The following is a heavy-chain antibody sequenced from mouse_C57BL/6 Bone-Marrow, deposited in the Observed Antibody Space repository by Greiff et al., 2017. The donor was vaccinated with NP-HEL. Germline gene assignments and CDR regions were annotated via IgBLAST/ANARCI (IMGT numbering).Heavy chain of an antibody. D-gene: IGHD1-1*01. Sequence: EVNVVESGGGLVKPGGSLKLSCAASGFTFSSYAMSWVRQTPEKRLEWVATISDGGSYTYYPDNVKGRFTISRDNAKNNLYLQMSHLKSEDTAMYYCARGGYYGSSDYFDYWGQGTTLTVSS. V-gene: IGHV5-4*03. CDR1: GFTFSSYA. J-gene: IGHJ2*01. CDR2: ISDGGSYT. CDR3: ARGGYYGSSDYFDY.